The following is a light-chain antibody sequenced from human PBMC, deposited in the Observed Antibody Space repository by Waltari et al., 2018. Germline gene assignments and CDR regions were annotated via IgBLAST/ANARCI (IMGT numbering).Light chain of an antibody. CDR3: QQYNNWPPGYI. V-gene: IGKV3D-15*03. CDR1: QSVSSN. CDR2: GAS. Sequence: EIVMTQSPPTLSVSPGERATLSCRASQSVSSNLAWYQQKPGQAPRLPIYGASIRATGIPARFSGSGSGTEFTLTISTLQSEDFAVYYCQQYNNWPPGYIFGQGTKLEIK. J-gene: IGKJ2*01.